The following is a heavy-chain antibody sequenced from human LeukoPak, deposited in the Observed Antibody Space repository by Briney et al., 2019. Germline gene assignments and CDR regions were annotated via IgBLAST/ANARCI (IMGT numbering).Heavy chain of an antibody. CDR2: IYTSGST. J-gene: IGHJ4*02. V-gene: IGHV4-4*07. CDR3: ARVARRRYSGSTIFDY. CDR1: GGSISSYY. Sequence: PSETLSLTSTVSGGSISSYYWSWIRQPAGKGLEWIGRIYTSGSTNYNPSLKSRVTMSVDTSKNQFSLKLSSVTAADTAVYYCARVARRRYSGSTIFDYWGQGTLSPSPQ. D-gene: IGHD1-26*01.